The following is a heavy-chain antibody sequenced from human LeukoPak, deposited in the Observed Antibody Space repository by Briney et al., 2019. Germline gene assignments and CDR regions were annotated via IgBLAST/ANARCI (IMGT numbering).Heavy chain of an antibody. J-gene: IGHJ4*02. V-gene: IGHV1-46*01. D-gene: IGHD3-22*01. Sequence: GASVKVSCKASGYTFTSYYMHWVRQAPRQGLEWMGIIHPGGGSTSYAQKFQGRVTMTRDTSTSTVYMELSSLRSEDTAVYYCARGRDYYDSSGYFVYWDQGTLVTVSS. CDR3: ARGRDYYDSSGYFVY. CDR2: IHPGGGST. CDR1: GYTFTSYY.